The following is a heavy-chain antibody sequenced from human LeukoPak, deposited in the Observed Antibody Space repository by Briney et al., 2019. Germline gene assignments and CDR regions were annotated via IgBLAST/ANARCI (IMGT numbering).Heavy chain of an antibody. V-gene: IGHV1-46*01. Sequence: GASVKVSCKASGYTFTSYYMHWVRQAPGQGLEWMGIINPSGGSTSYAQKFQGRVTMTRDTSTSTVYMELSSLRSEDTAVYYCAREGTTVVTPGAFDIWGQGTMVTVSS. D-gene: IGHD4-23*01. CDR1: GYTFTSYY. CDR3: AREGTTVVTPGAFDI. CDR2: INPSGGST. J-gene: IGHJ3*02.